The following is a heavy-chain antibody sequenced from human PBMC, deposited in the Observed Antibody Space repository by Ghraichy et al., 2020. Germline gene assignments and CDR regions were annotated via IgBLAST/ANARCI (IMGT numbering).Heavy chain of an antibody. CDR1: GGSFSGYY. CDR2: INHSGST. CDR3: ASWKPYYDFWSGTPRKYMDV. V-gene: IGHV4-34*01. J-gene: IGHJ6*03. D-gene: IGHD3-3*01. Sequence: SETLSLTCAVYGGSFSGYYWSWIRQPPGKGLEWIGEINHSGSTNYNPSLKSRVTISVDTSKNQFSLKLSSVTAADTAVYYCASWKPYYDFWSGTPRKYMDVWGKGTTVTVSS.